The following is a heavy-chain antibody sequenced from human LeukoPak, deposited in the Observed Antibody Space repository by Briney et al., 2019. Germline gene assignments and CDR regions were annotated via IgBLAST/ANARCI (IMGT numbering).Heavy chain of an antibody. Sequence: GESLKISCKGPGYSFTNYWIGWVRQMPGKGLEWMGIIYPGDSDTRYSPSFQGQVSISADKSISTAYLQWSSLKASDTAMYYCARSESLGTFDIWGQGTMVTVSS. J-gene: IGHJ3*02. CDR3: ARSESLGTFDI. CDR2: IYPGDSDT. D-gene: IGHD1-26*01. V-gene: IGHV5-51*01. CDR1: GYSFTNYW.